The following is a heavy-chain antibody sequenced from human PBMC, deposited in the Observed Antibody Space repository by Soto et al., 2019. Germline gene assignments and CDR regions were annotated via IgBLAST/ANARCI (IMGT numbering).Heavy chain of an antibody. Sequence: GGSLRLSCAASGFTFSSYSMNWVRQAPGKGLEWVSYISSSSSTIYYADSVKGRFTISRDNAKNSLYLQMNSLRAEDTAVYYCASKRGYSGYDYFDYWGQGTLVTVSS. CDR2: ISSSSSTI. D-gene: IGHD5-12*01. V-gene: IGHV3-48*01. CDR1: GFTFSSYS. J-gene: IGHJ4*02. CDR3: ASKRGYSGYDYFDY.